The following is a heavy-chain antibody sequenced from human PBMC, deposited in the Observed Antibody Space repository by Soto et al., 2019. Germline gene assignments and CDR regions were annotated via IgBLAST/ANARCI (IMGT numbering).Heavy chain of an antibody. D-gene: IGHD3-9*01. CDR1: GGSISSGDYY. CDR2: IYYSGST. V-gene: IGHV4-30-4*01. CDR3: AREAGYYAIWTGHFDY. Sequence: QVQLQESGPGLVKHSQTLSLTCTVSGGSISSGDYYWSWIRQPPGKGLAWIVYIYYSGSTYYNPSPKILVTMSVYTSTNQLSLKLSSVTAAFTAVNNCAREAGYYAIWTGHFDYGCHGTLVTITS. J-gene: IGHJ4*01.